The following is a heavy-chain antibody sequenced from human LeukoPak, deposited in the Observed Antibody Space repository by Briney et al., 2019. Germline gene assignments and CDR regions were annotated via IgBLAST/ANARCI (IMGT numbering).Heavy chain of an antibody. Sequence: GASVKVSCKASGYTFTSYDINWVRQATGQGLEWMGWMNPNSGNTGYAQKFQGRVTITRNTSISTAYMELSSLRSEDTAVYYCARVGLERPGEKNAFDIWGQGTMVTVSS. CDR1: GYTFTSYD. CDR2: MNPNSGNT. J-gene: IGHJ3*02. CDR3: ARVGLERPGEKNAFDI. V-gene: IGHV1-8*03. D-gene: IGHD1-1*01.